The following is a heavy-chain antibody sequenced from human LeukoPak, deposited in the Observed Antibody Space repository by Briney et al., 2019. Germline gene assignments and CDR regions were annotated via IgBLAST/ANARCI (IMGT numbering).Heavy chain of an antibody. V-gene: IGHV4-39*07. J-gene: IGHJ4*02. CDR2: IYHGGTT. Sequence: SETLSLTCTVSGVSISGSSYYWGWIRQPPGKGLEWIGEIYHGGTTNYNPSLKSRVTISVDTSKNQCSLKLSSVTAADTAVYYCARVGYSSSWYVADYWGQGTLVTVSS. CDR3: ARVGYSSSWYVADY. CDR1: GVSISGSSYY. D-gene: IGHD6-13*01.